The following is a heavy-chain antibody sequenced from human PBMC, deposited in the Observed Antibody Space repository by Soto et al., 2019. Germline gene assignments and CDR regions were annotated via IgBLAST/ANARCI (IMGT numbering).Heavy chain of an antibody. J-gene: IGHJ3*02. Sequence: GGSLRLSCAASGFTFSSYGMHWVRQAPGKGLEWVAVIWYDGSNKYYADSVKGRFTISRDNSKNTLYLQMNSLRAEDTAVYYCAKDQAGAHDAFDIWGQGTMVTVSS. V-gene: IGHV3-30*02. CDR3: AKDQAGAHDAFDI. CDR1: GFTFSSYG. CDR2: IWYDGSNK.